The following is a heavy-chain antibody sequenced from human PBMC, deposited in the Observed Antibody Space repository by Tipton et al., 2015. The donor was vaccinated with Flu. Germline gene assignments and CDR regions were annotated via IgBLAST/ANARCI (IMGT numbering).Heavy chain of an antibody. CDR2: INPNSGGT. V-gene: IGHV1-2*06. CDR1: GYTFTGYY. D-gene: IGHD3-9*01. J-gene: IGHJ4*02. CDR3: GTQRPVLRYCDWLLRDPTPLGD. Sequence: QSGPEVKKPGASVKVSCKASGYTFTGYYMHWVRQAPGQGLEWMGRINPNSGGTNYAQKFQGRVTMTRDTSISTAYMELSRLRSDDTAEYYCGTQRPVLRYCDWLLRDPTPLGDWGQRTLVTVSS.